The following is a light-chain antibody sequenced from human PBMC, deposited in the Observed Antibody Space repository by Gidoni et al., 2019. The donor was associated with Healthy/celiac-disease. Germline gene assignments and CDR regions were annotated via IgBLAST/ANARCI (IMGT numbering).Light chain of an antibody. Sequence: QSALTQPASVSGSPGQSITISCTGTSSDVGGYNYVSWYQQHPGKAPPLMISDGSNRPHGVSNRFSGSKSGNTACLTISGLQAEDEADYYCSSYTSSSTVVFGGGTKLTVL. V-gene: IGLV2-14*03. CDR3: SSYTSSSTVV. CDR2: DGS. J-gene: IGLJ2*01. CDR1: SSDVGGYNY.